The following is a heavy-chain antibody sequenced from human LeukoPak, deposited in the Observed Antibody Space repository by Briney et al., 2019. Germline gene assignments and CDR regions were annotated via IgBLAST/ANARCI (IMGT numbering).Heavy chain of an antibody. D-gene: IGHD2-15*01. J-gene: IGHJ4*02. CDR1: GGSISSSSYY. V-gene: IGHV4-39*07. Sequence: TSETLSLTCTVSGGSISSSSYYWGWIRQPPGKGLEWIGSIYYSGITYYNPSLKSRVTISVDTSKNQFSLKLSSVTAADTAVYYCARRWFDYWGQGTLVTVSS. CDR3: ARRWFDY. CDR2: IYYSGIT.